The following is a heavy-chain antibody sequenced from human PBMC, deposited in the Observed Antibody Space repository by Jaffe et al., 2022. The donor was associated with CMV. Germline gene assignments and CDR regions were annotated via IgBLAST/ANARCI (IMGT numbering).Heavy chain of an antibody. V-gene: IGHV3-11*01. CDR2: ISNSGTSDTTT. J-gene: IGHJ4*02. Sequence: QAQLVESGGGLVRPGGSLRLSCAASGFSFSDFYMGWIRQVPGRGLEWVSYISNSGTSDTTTYYQDSVKGRFTISRDNDRRSLYLQMNSLRVDDTAIYYCVASAVVVSDIWGQGTLVTVSS. CDR3: VASAVVVSDI. CDR1: GFSFSDFY. D-gene: IGHD3-22*01.